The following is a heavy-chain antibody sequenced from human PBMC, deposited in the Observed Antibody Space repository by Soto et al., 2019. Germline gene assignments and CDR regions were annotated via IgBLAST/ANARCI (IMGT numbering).Heavy chain of an antibody. CDR2: FRTGGDDGTT. Sequence: VGSLRLSCAASGFTFSSYSMSWVRQAPGKGLEWVSGFRTGGDDGTTYYADSVKGRFTISRGNSKNTLFLQMNSLRAEDTAIYYCAKKVNSGPGSQYFDYWGQGTLVTVSS. CDR3: AKKVNSGPGSQYFDY. D-gene: IGHD3-10*01. CDR1: GFTFSSYS. J-gene: IGHJ4*02. V-gene: IGHV3-23*01.